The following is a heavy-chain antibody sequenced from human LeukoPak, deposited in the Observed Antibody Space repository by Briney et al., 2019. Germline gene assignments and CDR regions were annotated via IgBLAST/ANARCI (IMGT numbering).Heavy chain of an antibody. J-gene: IGHJ5*02. V-gene: IGHV4-59*01. CDR1: GGSISSYY. CDR2: IYYSGST. Sequence: PSETLSLTCTVSGGSISSYYWSWIRQPPGKGLEWIGYIYYSGSTNYNPSLKSRVTISVDTSKNQFSLKLSSVTAADTAVYYCARQVAVAGTRGWFDPWGQGTLVTVSS. D-gene: IGHD6-19*01. CDR3: ARQVAVAGTRGWFDP.